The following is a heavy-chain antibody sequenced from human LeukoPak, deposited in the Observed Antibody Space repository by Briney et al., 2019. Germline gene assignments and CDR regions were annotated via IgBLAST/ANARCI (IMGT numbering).Heavy chain of an antibody. CDR2: IIPIFGTA. CDR1: GGTFISYA. CDR3: ASCSSTSCPPSGYGMDV. J-gene: IGHJ6*04. V-gene: IGHV1-69*13. Sequence: GASVKVSCKASGGTFISYAISWVRQAPGQGLEWMGGIIPIFGTANYAQKFQGRVTITADESTSTAYMELSSLRSEDTAVYYCASCSSTSCPPSGYGMDVWGKGTTVTVS. D-gene: IGHD2-2*01.